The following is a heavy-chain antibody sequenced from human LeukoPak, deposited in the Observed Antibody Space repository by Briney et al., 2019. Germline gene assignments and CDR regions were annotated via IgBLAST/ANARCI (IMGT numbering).Heavy chain of an antibody. CDR2: IVYDGTYI. J-gene: IGHJ4*02. CDR1: GFTFRSYS. D-gene: IGHD6-13*01. Sequence: LPGGSLRLSCAASGFTFRSYSMRWVRQAPGKGIEWVVDIVYDGTYIYYAASVKCRFTISRDNSKNTLYLQMNSLRAEDTAVYYCARVREIYSSSCPYYCCGQEALVTVSS. CDR3: ARVREIYSSSCPYYC. V-gene: IGHV3-30*01.